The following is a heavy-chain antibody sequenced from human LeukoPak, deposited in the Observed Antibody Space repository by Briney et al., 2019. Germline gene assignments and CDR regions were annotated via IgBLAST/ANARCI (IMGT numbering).Heavy chain of an antibody. V-gene: IGHV3-48*01. CDR2: ISGSGGTI. Sequence: PGGSLRLSCAASGFTFSRYSMNWVRQAPGKGLEWVSYISGSGGTILYADSVKGRFTISRDNSKNTLCLQMNSLRAEDTAVYYCARGDGSFDYWGQGILVTVSS. CDR3: ARGDGSFDY. J-gene: IGHJ4*02. CDR1: GFTFSRYS. D-gene: IGHD5-24*01.